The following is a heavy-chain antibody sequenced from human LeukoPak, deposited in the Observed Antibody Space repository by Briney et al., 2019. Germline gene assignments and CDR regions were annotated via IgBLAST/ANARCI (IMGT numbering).Heavy chain of an antibody. CDR3: AKDFHGSGSYYAYFDY. D-gene: IGHD3-10*01. J-gene: IGHJ4*02. V-gene: IGHV3-23*01. CDR1: GFTFSSYA. Sequence: GRSLRLSCAASGFTFSSYAMSWVRQAPGKGLEWVSAVSGSGGSTYYADSVKGRFTISRDNSKNTLYLQMNSLRAEDTAVYYCAKDFHGSGSYYAYFDYWGQGTLVTVSS. CDR2: VSGSGGST.